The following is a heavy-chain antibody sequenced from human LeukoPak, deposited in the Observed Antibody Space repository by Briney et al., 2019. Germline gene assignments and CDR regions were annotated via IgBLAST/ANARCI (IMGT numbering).Heavy chain of an antibody. CDR1: GFTFSSYA. D-gene: IGHD5-18*01. J-gene: IGHJ4*02. V-gene: IGHV3-23*01. CDR2: ISGSGGST. Sequence: PGGSLRLSCAASGFTFSSYAMSWVRQAPGEGLEWVSAISGSGGSTYCADSVKGRFTISRDNSKNTLYLQMNSLRAEDTAVYYCAKGEQLWLSYYFDYWGQGTLVTVSS. CDR3: AKGEQLWLSYYFDY.